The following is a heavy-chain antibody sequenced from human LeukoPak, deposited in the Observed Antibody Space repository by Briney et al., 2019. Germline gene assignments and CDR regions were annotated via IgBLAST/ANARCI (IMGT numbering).Heavy chain of an antibody. V-gene: IGHV3-21*01. CDR2: ISSSSSYI. J-gene: IGHJ4*02. D-gene: IGHD3-9*01. Sequence: GGSLRLSCAASGFTFSSYSMNWVRQAPGKGLEWVSSISSSSSYIYYADSVRGRFTISRDNAKNSLYLQMNSLRAEDTAVYYCARDNDLLRYFDWPLDYWGQGTLVTVSS. CDR1: GFTFSSYS. CDR3: ARDNDLLRYFDWPLDY.